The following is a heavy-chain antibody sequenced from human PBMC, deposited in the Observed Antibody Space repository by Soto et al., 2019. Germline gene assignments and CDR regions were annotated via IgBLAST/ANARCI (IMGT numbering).Heavy chain of an antibody. CDR2: MNPNSGNT. CDR3: ARGFTYYYDSSGLDY. Sequence: GPSVKVSCKASGYTFTSYDINWVRHATGQGLEWMGWMNPNSGNTGYAQKFQGRVTMTRNTSISTAYMELSSLRSEDTAVYYCARGFTYYYDSSGLDYWGQGTLVTVS. D-gene: IGHD3-22*01. CDR1: GYTFTSYD. V-gene: IGHV1-8*01. J-gene: IGHJ4*02.